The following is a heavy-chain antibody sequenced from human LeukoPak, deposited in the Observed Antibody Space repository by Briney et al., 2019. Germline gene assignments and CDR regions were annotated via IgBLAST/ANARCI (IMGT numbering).Heavy chain of an antibody. Sequence: PSETLSLTCAVYGGSFSGYYWSWIRQPPGKGLEWIGKINHSGSTNYNPSLKSRVTISVDTSKNQFSLKLSSVTAADTAVYYCARSPVYYYYGMDVWGQGTTVTVSS. J-gene: IGHJ6*02. CDR2: INHSGST. CDR3: ARSPVYYYYGMDV. CDR1: GGSFSGYY. V-gene: IGHV4-34*01.